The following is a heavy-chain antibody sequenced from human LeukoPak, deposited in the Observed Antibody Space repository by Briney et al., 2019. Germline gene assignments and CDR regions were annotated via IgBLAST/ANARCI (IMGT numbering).Heavy chain of an antibody. CDR3: ATGVRGYNSALDY. J-gene: IGHJ4*02. D-gene: IGHD6-19*01. CDR1: GFTFSNYY. V-gene: IGHV3-21*01. CDR2: ISSGSSYI. Sequence: QTGGSLRLSRAASGFTFSNYYMNWVRQAPGKGLEWVSSISSGSSYIYYADSLKGRFTISRDNAKNSLYLQMNSLRAEDTAVYYCATGVRGYNSALDYWGQGTLVTVSP.